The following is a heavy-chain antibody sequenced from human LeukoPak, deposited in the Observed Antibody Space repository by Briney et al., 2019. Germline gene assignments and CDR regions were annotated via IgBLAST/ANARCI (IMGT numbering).Heavy chain of an antibody. J-gene: IGHJ5*02. V-gene: IGHV5-51*01. CDR1: GYSFTSYW. D-gene: IGHD3-10*01. Sequence: GESLKISCKGSGYSFTSYWIGWVRQMPGKGLEWMGIIYPGDSDTRYSPSFQGQVTISADKSISTAYLQRSSLEASDTAMYYCARTYYYGSGSYSANWFDPWGQGTLVTVSS. CDR3: ARTYYYGSGSYSANWFDP. CDR2: IYPGDSDT.